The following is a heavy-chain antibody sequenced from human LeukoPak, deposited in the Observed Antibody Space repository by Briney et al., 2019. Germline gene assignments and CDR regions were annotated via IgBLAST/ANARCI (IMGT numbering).Heavy chain of an antibody. J-gene: IGHJ5*02. D-gene: IGHD4-11*01. V-gene: IGHV3-33*01. CDR3: ARDRTPNTNYGYNLFDP. Sequence: PGRSLRLSCAASGFTFSSFGMHWVRQAPGKGLEWVAAIWYDGSNKYYADSVKGRFTISRDNSKNTLYLQMNSLRAEDTAVYYCARDRTPNTNYGYNLFDPWGQGTLVTVSS. CDR1: GFTFSSFG. CDR2: IWYDGSNK.